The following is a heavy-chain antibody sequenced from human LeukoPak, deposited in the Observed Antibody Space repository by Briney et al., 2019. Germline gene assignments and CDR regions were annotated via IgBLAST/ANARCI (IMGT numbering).Heavy chain of an antibody. D-gene: IGHD3-22*01. CDR3: ARGYYDSRGYSNTFDI. J-gene: IGHJ3*02. V-gene: IGHV4-59*01. CDR1: GASISSSY. Sequence: KPSETLSLTCAVSGASISSSYWSWIRQPPGKGLEWIGYINYSGNTKYNPSLESRVTISVDASNNQFSLRLSSVTAADTAFYYCARGYYDSRGYSNTFDIWGQGTLVTVPS. CDR2: INYSGNT.